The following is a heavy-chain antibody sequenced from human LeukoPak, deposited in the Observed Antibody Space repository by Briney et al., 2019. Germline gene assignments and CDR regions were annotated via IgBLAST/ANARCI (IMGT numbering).Heavy chain of an antibody. Sequence: PSETLSLTCTVFGGSFSSSNYYWAWIRQPPGKGLEWIGSIYYTGITYYNLSLKSRLTISIDTSKKQFSLKLSSVTAADTAVYYCARDLYYYDSSGYCGYWGQGTLVTVSS. CDR3: ARDLYYYDSSGYCGY. CDR2: IYYTGIT. J-gene: IGHJ4*02. D-gene: IGHD3-22*01. V-gene: IGHV4-39*07. CDR1: GGSFSSSNYY.